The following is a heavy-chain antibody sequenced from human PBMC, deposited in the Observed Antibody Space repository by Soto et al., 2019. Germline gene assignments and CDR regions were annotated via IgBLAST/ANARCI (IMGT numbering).Heavy chain of an antibody. CDR2: ISSNGGST. D-gene: IGHD3-9*01. CDR1: GFTFSSYA. Sequence: GGSLRLSCSASGFTFSSYAMHWVRQAPGKGLEYVSAISSNGGSTYYADSVKGRFTISRDNSKNTLYLQMSSLRAEDTAVYYCVKGGSHFDWFGSYYFDYWGQGTLVTVSS. V-gene: IGHV3-64D*08. CDR3: VKGGSHFDWFGSYYFDY. J-gene: IGHJ4*02.